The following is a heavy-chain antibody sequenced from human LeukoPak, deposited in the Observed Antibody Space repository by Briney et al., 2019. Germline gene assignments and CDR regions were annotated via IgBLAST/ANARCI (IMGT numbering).Heavy chain of an antibody. D-gene: IGHD3-16*02. Sequence: ASVKVSCKASGYTFTGYYMHWVRQAPGQGLEWMGWMNPNSGNTGYAQKFQGRVTMTRNTSISTAYMELSSLRSEDTAVYYCARAFLGGYPYYYYYGMDVWGQGTTVTVSS. CDR2: MNPNSGNT. V-gene: IGHV1-8*02. CDR1: GYTFTGYY. CDR3: ARAFLGGYPYYYYYGMDV. J-gene: IGHJ6*02.